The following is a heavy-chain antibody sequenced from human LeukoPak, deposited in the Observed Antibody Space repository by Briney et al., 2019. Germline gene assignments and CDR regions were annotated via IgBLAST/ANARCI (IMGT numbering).Heavy chain of an antibody. J-gene: IGHJ6*03. CDR2: IYSGGST. Sequence: GGSLRLSCAASGFTVSSNYMSWVRQAPGKGLEWVSVIYSGGSTYYADSVKGRFTISRDNAKNSLYLQMNSLRAEDTAVYYCARANDNYYYYYMDVWGKGTTVTISS. V-gene: IGHV3-53*01. CDR1: GFTVSSNY. D-gene: IGHD3-9*01. CDR3: ARANDNYYYYYMDV.